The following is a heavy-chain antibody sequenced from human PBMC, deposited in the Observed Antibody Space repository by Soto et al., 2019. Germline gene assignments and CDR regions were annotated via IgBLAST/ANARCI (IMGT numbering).Heavy chain of an antibody. J-gene: IGHJ3*02. CDR1: GFTFSDYY. V-gene: IGHV3-11*06. D-gene: IGHD2-15*01. CDR3: ARGATSWSAFNI. Sequence: GGSLRLSCAASGFTFSDYYMSWIRQAPGKGLEWVSYISSSSSYTNYADSVKGRFTISRDNAKNSLYLQMNSLRAEDTAVYYCARGATSWSAFNIWGQRTMVTV. CDR2: ISSSSSYT.